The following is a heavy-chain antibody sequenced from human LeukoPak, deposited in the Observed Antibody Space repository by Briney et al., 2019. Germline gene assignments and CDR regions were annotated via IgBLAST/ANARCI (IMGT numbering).Heavy chain of an antibody. Sequence: GRSLRLSCAASGFTFSSYGMHWVRQAPGKGLEWVAVIWYDGSNKYYADSVKGRFTISRDNSKNTLYLQMNSLRAEDTAVYYCAGGGWYFDYWGQGTLVTVSS. V-gene: IGHV3-33*01. CDR1: GFTFSSYG. CDR2: IWYDGSNK. D-gene: IGHD2-15*01. CDR3: AGGGWYFDY. J-gene: IGHJ4*02.